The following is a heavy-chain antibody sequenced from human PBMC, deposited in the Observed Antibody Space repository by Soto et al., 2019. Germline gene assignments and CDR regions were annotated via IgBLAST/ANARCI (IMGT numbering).Heavy chain of an antibody. D-gene: IGHD2-2*01. CDR1: GGTFSSYT. CDR2: IIPILGIA. J-gene: IGHJ3*02. V-gene: IGHV1-69*02. CDR3: ARREIVVVPAAMLGAFDI. Sequence: QVELVQSGAEVKKPGSSVKVSCKASGGTFSSYTISWVRQAPGQGLEWMGRIIPILGIANYAQKFQGRVTITADKSTSTAYMDLSSLRSEDTAVYYCARREIVVVPAAMLGAFDIWGQGTMVTVSS.